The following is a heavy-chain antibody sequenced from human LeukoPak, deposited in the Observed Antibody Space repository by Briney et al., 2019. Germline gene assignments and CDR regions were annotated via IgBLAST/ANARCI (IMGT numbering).Heavy chain of an antibody. Sequence: PSETLSLTCAVYGGSFSGYYWSWIRQPPGKGLEWIGYIYYNGSTNYNPSLKSRVTISVDTSKNQFSLKLSSVTAADTAVYYCARDYYDSSGIDAFDIWGQGTMVTVSS. J-gene: IGHJ3*02. CDR3: ARDYYDSSGIDAFDI. D-gene: IGHD3-22*01. V-gene: IGHV4-59*01. CDR1: GGSFSGYY. CDR2: IYYNGST.